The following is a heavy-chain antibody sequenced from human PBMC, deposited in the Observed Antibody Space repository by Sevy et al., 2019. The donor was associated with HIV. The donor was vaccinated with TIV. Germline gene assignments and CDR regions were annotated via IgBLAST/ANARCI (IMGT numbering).Heavy chain of an antibody. J-gene: IGHJ1*01. V-gene: IGHV3-30*04. CDR3: ALGGLSSDVAEYFQN. D-gene: IGHD1-26*01. CDR1: GFTFSRYS. Sequence: GGSLRLSCAASGFTFSRYSMHWVRQAPGKGLEWVATISFDASNKHYADSVKGRFTISRDNFQNSLFLQMNSLRPEDTAVYYCALGGLSSDVAEYFQNWGQGTLVTVSS. CDR2: ISFDASNK.